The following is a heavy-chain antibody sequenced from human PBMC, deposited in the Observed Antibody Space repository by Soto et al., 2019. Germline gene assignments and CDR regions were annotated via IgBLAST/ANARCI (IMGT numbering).Heavy chain of an antibody. J-gene: IGHJ6*02. V-gene: IGHV3-30-3*01. D-gene: IGHD3-16*01. CDR1: GFTFSSYA. CDR3: AREGYYDYVWGICYGMDV. Sequence: GGSLRLSWAASGFTFSSYAMHWVRQAPGKGLEWVAVISYDGSNKYYADSVKGRFTISRDNSKNTLYLQMNSLRAEDTAVYYCAREGYYDYVWGICYGMDVWGQRPTVPVSS. CDR2: ISYDGSNK.